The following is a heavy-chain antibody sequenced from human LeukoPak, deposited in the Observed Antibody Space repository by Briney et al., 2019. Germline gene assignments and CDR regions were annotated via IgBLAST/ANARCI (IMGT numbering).Heavy chain of an antibody. CDR3: AKDPDCTSGICYTFFDY. Sequence: GGSLRLSCATPGFTFSTFWMHWVRQAPGKGLVWVSRINHDGSSTNYADSVKGRFTISRDNSKNTLYLQMNSLRAEDTAVYYCAKDPDCTSGICYTFFDYWGQGTLVTVSS. J-gene: IGHJ4*02. D-gene: IGHD2-8*01. CDR2: INHDGSST. V-gene: IGHV3-74*01. CDR1: GFTFSTFW.